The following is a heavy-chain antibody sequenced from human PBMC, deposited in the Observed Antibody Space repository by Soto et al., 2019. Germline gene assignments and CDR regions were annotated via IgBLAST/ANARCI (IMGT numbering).Heavy chain of an antibody. CDR2: IYYSGST. V-gene: IGHV4-59*01. CDR1: GGSLSSYD. CDR3: ARSDGRY. J-gene: IGHJ4*02. Sequence: SETLSLTCTVAGGSLSSYDWSWIRQTPGKGLEWIGYIYYSGSTNYNPSLKSRVTISVDTSKNQFSLKLSSVTAADTAVYYCARSDGRYWGQGTLVTVSS.